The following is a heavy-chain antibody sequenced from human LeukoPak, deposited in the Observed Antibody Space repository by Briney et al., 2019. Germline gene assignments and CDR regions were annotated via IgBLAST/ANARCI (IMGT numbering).Heavy chain of an antibody. J-gene: IGHJ4*02. CDR2: IGSGSSPK. D-gene: IGHD3-22*01. V-gene: IGHV3-48*02. Sequence: GGCLRLSCVASGFTFSTFGMNWVRQAPGKGLEWVSYIGSGSSPKYYADSVKGRFTMSRDNAKNSLYLQMNSLRDEDAAVYYCARASPSGYDYWGQGTLVTVSS. CDR1: GFTFSTFG. CDR3: ARASPSGYDY.